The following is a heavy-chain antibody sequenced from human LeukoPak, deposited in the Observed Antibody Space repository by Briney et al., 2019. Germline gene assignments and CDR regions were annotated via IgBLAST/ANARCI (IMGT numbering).Heavy chain of an antibody. CDR1: GFTFSSYA. V-gene: IGHV3-23*01. D-gene: IGHD4-23*01. Sequence: GGSLRLSCAASGFTFSSYAMSWVRQAPGKGLEWVSAISGSGGSTYYADSVKGRFTISRDNSKNTLYLQMNSLRDEDTAVYYCAKDLQWRWYAFDIWGQGTMVTVSS. CDR3: AKDLQWRWYAFDI. CDR2: ISGSGGST. J-gene: IGHJ3*02.